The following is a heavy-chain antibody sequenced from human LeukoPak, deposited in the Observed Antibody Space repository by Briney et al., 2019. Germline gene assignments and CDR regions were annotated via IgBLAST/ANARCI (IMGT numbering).Heavy chain of an antibody. CDR2: IYSGGST. J-gene: IGHJ4*02. D-gene: IGHD3-9*01. V-gene: IGHV3-66*01. CDR1: GFTVSSNY. CDR3: ASLQYFDWLFDY. Sequence: PGGSLRLSCAASGFTVSSNYMSWVRQAPGKGLEWVSVIYSGGSTYYADSVKGRFTISRDNSKNTLYLQMNSLRAEDTAVYYCASLQYFDWLFDYWGQGTLVTVSS.